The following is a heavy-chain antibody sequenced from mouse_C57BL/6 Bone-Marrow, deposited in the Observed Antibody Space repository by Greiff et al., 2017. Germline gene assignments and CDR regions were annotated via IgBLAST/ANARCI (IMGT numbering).Heavy chain of an antibody. Sequence: QVQLQQSGAELARPGASVKMSCKASGYTFTSYTMHWVKQRPGQGLAWIGYINPSSGYTKYNQKFKDKATLTADKSSSTAYMQLSSLTSEDSSVYYCARSDYCSSYRFAYWGQGTLVTVSA. D-gene: IGHD1-1*01. J-gene: IGHJ3*01. V-gene: IGHV1-4*01. CDR1: GYTFTSYT. CDR2: INPSSGYT. CDR3: ARSDYCSSYRFAY.